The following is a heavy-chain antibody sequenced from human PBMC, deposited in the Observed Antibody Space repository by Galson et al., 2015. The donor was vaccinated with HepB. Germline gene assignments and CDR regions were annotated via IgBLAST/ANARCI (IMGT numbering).Heavy chain of an antibody. CDR3: ARGPPTYCGGDCFDDDY. CDR2: MNPNSGNT. D-gene: IGHD2-21*02. V-gene: IGHV1-8*01. J-gene: IGHJ4*02. CDR1: GYTFTSYD. Sequence: SGKGSCKASGYTFTSYDINWVRQATGQGLEWMGWMNPNSGNTGYAQKFQGRVTMTRNTSISTAYMELSSLRSEDTAVYYCARGPPTYCGGDCFDDDYWGQGTLVTVSS.